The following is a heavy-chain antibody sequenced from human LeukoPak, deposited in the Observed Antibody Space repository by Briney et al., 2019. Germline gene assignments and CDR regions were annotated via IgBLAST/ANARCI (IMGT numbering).Heavy chain of an antibody. V-gene: IGHV3-21*01. D-gene: IGHD1/OR15-1a*01. CDR3: ARREQQLADAFDI. J-gene: IGHJ3*02. CDR2: ISSSSSYI. Sequence: GGSLRLSCAASGFTFSSYWMSWVRQAPGKGLEWVSSISSSSSYIYYADSVKGRFTISRDNAKNSLYLQMNSLRAEDTAVYYCARREQQLADAFDIWGQGTMVTVSS. CDR1: GFTFSSYW.